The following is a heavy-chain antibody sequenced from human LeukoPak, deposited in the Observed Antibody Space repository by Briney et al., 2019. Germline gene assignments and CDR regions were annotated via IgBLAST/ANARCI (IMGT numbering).Heavy chain of an antibody. CDR2: VYSSGST. Sequence: SQTLSLTCTVSGGSISSGSHYWTWIRQPAGKGLEYIGRVYSSGSTDSNPSLRSRLTMSVDTSKNQLSLKLTSVTAADTAVYYCARLGRFGALLAYYYYMDVWGKGTTVTVSS. J-gene: IGHJ6*03. CDR3: ARLGRFGALLAYYYYMDV. CDR1: GGSISSGSHY. V-gene: IGHV4-61*02. D-gene: IGHD3-10*01.